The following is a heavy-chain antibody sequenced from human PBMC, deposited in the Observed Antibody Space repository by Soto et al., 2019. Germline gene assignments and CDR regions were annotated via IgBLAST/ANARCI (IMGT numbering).Heavy chain of an antibody. CDR3: VRRVSGNYDY. CDR1: GFTFSSYD. J-gene: IGHJ4*02. D-gene: IGHD1-7*01. V-gene: IGHV3-64*01. Sequence: EVQLAESGGGMVQPGGSLRLSCVASGFTFSSYDMHWVRQAPGKGLEYVSSISSNGGTTYYGNSVKGRFTISRDNSKXTLXXXMGSXRAEDMAVYYCVRRVSGNYDYWGQGTLVTVSS. CDR2: ISSNGGTT.